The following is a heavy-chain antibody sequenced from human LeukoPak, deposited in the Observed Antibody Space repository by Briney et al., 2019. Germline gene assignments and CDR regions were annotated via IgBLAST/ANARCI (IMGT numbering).Heavy chain of an antibody. CDR1: GGSISSSNW. V-gene: IGHV4-4*02. CDR2: IYHSGST. J-gene: IGHJ4*02. CDR3: ARWGGDYSDSSGPYYFDY. D-gene: IGHD3-22*01. Sequence: KTSETLSLTCAVSGGSISSSNWWSWVRQPPGKGLEWIGEIYHSGSTNYNPSLKSRVTISVDKSKNQFSLKLSAVTAADTAVYYCARWGGDYSDSSGPYYFDYWGQGTLVTVSS.